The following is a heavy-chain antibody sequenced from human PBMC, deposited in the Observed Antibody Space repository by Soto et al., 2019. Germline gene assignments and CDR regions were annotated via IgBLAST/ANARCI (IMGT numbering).Heavy chain of an antibody. CDR2: IYYSGST. CDR3: ARGLWLRFLEWLYKKNYYYYYGMDV. V-gene: IGHV4-39*01. CDR1: GGSISSNSYY. D-gene: IGHD3-3*01. J-gene: IGHJ6*02. Sequence: SETLSLTCTVSGGSISSNSYYWGWIRQPPGKGLEWIGNIYYSGSTYYNPSLKSRVTISVDTSKNQFSLKVSSVTAADTSVYYCARGLWLRFLEWLYKKNYYYYYGMDVWGQGTTVTVSS.